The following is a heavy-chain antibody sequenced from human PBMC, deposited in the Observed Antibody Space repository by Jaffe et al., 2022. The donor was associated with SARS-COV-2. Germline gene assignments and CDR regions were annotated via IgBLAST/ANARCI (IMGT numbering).Heavy chain of an antibody. Sequence: EVQLVESGGGVVQPGGSLRLSCAASGFTFDDYAMHWVRQAPGKGLEWVSLISGDGGSTYYADSVKGRFTISRDNSKNSLYLQMNSLRTEDTALYYCAKLGSGWSPTDAFDIWGQGTMVTVSS. CDR1: GFTFDDYA. CDR3: AKLGSGWSPTDAFDI. J-gene: IGHJ3*02. V-gene: IGHV3-43*02. CDR2: ISGDGGST. D-gene: IGHD6-19*01.